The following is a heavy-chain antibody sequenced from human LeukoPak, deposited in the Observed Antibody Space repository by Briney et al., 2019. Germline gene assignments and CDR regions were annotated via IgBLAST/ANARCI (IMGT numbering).Heavy chain of an antibody. CDR3: ARDLKDYDSSGYYYGPSFDY. Sequence: PGGSLRLSCAASGFTFSSYGMHWVRQAPGKGLEWVAVIWYDGSNKYYADSVKGRFTISRDNSKNTLYLQMNSLRAEDTAVYYCARDLKDYDSSGYYYGPSFDYWGQGTTVTVSS. D-gene: IGHD3-22*01. V-gene: IGHV3-33*01. CDR1: GFTFSSYG. J-gene: IGHJ4*03. CDR2: IWYDGSNK.